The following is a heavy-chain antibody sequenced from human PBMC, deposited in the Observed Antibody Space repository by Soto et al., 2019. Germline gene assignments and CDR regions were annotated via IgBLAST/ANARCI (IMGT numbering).Heavy chain of an antibody. V-gene: IGHV3-49*03. CDR3: TRALGYSSSWYYFDY. J-gene: IGHJ4*02. Sequence: GGSLRLSCTASGFTFGDYAMSWFRQAPGKGLERVGFIRSKAYGGTTEYAASVKGRFTIPRDDPKSIAYLQMNSLKTEDTAVYYCTRALGYSSSWYYFDYWGQGTMVPVSS. CDR1: GFTFGDYA. D-gene: IGHD6-13*01. CDR2: IRSKAYGGTT.